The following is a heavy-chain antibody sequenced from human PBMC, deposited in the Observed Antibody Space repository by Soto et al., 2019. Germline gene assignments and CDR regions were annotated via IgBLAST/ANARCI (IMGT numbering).Heavy chain of an antibody. D-gene: IGHD6-19*01. CDR2: INPSGGST. Sequence: ASVKVSCKASGYTFTSYYMHWVRQAPGQGLEWMGIINPSGGSTSYAQKFQGRVTMTRDTSTSTVYMELSSLRSEDTAVYYCARGPEAGAYYYYMDVWGKGTKVTVSS. J-gene: IGHJ6*03. V-gene: IGHV1-46*03. CDR1: GYTFTSYY. CDR3: ARGPEAGAYYYYMDV.